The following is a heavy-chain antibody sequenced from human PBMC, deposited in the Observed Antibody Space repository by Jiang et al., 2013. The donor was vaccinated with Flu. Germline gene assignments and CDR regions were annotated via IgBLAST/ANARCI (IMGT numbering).Heavy chain of an antibody. D-gene: IGHD1-26*01. J-gene: IGHJ4*02. CDR3: ARNLRVGGTTSSFDY. V-gene: IGHV5-51*01. CDR1: GYSFTTYW. Sequence: GAEVKKPGESLKISCKGSGYSFTTYWIGWVRQMPGKGLEWMGIIYPGDSDTRYSPSFQGQVTISADKSINTAYLQWSSLRASDTAMYYCARNLRVGGTTSSFDYWGQGTLVTVSS. CDR2: IYPGDSDT.